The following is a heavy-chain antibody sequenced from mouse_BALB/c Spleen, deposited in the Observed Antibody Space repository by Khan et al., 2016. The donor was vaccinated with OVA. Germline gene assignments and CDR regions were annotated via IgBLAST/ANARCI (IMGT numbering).Heavy chain of an antibody. CDR2: INHSNGGT. CDR1: GYTFTSYY. V-gene: IGHV1S81*02. J-gene: IGHJ3*01. CDR3: TRSGWSTFAY. Sequence: QVQLQQSGAELVKPGASVKLSCKASGYTFTSYYMYWVKQRPGQGLEWIGGINHSNGGTYFNEKFKSKATLTVDKASSTAYMQLSSLTADDSAVYYWTRSGWSTFAYWGQGTLVTVSA. D-gene: IGHD1-1*02.